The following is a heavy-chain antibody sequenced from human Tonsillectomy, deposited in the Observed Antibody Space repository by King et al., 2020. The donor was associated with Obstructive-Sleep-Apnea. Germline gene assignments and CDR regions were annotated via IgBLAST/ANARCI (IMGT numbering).Heavy chain of an antibody. Sequence: PLQESGPGLVKPSETLSLTCTVSGGSISSYYWSWLRQPPGKGLEWIAYIYYIGSTNYNPSLKSRVTISVDTSQNQFSLKLSSVTAADTAVYYCAREFCTNGVCYGAFDYWGQGTLVTVSS. CDR3: AREFCTNGVCYGAFDY. CDR1: GGSISSYY. CDR2: IYYIGST. V-gene: IGHV4-59*01. J-gene: IGHJ4*02. D-gene: IGHD2-8*01.